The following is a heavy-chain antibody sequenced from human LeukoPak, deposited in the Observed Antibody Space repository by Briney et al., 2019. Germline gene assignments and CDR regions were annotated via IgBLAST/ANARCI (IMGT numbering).Heavy chain of an antibody. Sequence: SETLSLTCTVSGGSISSYYWSWIRQPPRKGLEWIGYIYYSGSTNYNPSLKSRVTISVDTSKNQFSLKLSSVTAADTAVYYCARESSTSSYYYYYGMDVWGQGTTVTVSS. J-gene: IGHJ6*02. CDR1: GGSISSYY. D-gene: IGHD2-2*01. CDR3: ARESSTSSYYYYYGMDV. CDR2: IYYSGST. V-gene: IGHV4-59*12.